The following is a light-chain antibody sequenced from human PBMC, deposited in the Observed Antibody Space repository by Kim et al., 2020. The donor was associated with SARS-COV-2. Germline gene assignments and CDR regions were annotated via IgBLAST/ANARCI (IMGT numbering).Light chain of an antibody. V-gene: IGLV1-44*01. CDR3: AAWDDSLNGRV. CDR2: SNN. J-gene: IGLJ3*02. Sequence: GQRVTSSCSGSSSNIGSNTVNWYQQLPGTAPNLLIYSNNQRPSGVPDRFSGSKSGTSASLAISGLQSEDEADYYCAAWDDSLNGRVFGGGTKLTVL. CDR1: SSNIGSNT.